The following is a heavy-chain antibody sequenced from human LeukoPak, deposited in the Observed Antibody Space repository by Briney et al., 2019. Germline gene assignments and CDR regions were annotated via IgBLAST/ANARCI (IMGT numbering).Heavy chain of an antibody. CDR3: AKDNTYYDILTGYYGYGMDV. D-gene: IGHD3-9*01. CDR1: GFTFGSYA. CDR2: ISWNSGSI. V-gene: IGHV3-9*01. J-gene: IGHJ6*02. Sequence: GGSLRLSCAASGFTFGSYAMSWVRQAPGKGLEWVSGISWNSGSIGYADSVKGRFTISRDNAKNSLYLQMNSLRAEDTALYYCAKDNTYYDILTGYYGYGMDVWGQGTTVTVSS.